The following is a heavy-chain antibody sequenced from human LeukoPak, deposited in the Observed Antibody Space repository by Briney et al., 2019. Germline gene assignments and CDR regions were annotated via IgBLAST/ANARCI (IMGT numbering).Heavy chain of an antibody. V-gene: IGHV4-59*08. J-gene: IGHJ4*02. Sequence: SETLSLTCNVSGGSMSGHYWSWIRLPPGKGLEWIGYIYSSGSFNYNPSLKSRVTISVDTSKNQFSLKLSSVTAADTAVYYCARLRDYVWGSSDLFDYWGQGTLVTVSS. CDR1: GGSMSGHY. D-gene: IGHD3-16*01. CDR2: IYSSGSF. CDR3: ARLRDYVWGSSDLFDY.